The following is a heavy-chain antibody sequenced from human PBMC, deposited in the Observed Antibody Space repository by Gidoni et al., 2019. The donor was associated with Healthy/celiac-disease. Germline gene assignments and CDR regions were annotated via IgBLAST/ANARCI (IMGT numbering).Heavy chain of an antibody. CDR3: ARDSYSSGRFVWYFDL. CDR2: IYYSGST. Sequence: QVQLQESGPGLVKPSETLSLTCTVSGGSISSYYWGWIRQPTGNGLEWIGYIYYSGSTNYKPSLKSRVTISVDTSKNQFSLKLSSVTAADTAVYYCARDSYSSGRFVWYFDLWGRGTLVTVSS. D-gene: IGHD6-19*01. V-gene: IGHV4-59*01. J-gene: IGHJ2*01. CDR1: GGSISSYY.